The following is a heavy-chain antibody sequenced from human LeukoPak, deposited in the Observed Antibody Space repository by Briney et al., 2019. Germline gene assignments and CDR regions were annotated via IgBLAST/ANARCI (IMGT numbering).Heavy chain of an antibody. V-gene: IGHV4-59*08. CDR3: SGGVDAYKTGH. CDR1: GGTISSYY. J-gene: IGHJ4*02. Sequence: PSETLSLTCTVSGGTISSYYWNWIRQPPGKGLEWIGYIHDSGSTKYNPSLKSRAAITVDTYKNQFSLKLSSVTAADTAVYYCSGGVDAYKTGHWGQGTLVTVSS. CDR2: IHDSGST. D-gene: IGHD5-24*01.